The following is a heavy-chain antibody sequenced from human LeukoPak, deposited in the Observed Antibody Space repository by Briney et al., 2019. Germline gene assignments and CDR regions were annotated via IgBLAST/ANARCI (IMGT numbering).Heavy chain of an antibody. D-gene: IGHD5-12*01. CDR2: IYPSDSDT. V-gene: IGHV5-51*01. Sequence: GESLKISCKASGYSFTNYWIGWVRQMPGKDLEWMGIIYPSDSDTRYSPSFQGQVTISADKSISTAYLQWSSLKASDTAIYYCARQTTVDIVAYTDYWGQGTLVGVSS. CDR1: GYSFTNYW. J-gene: IGHJ4*02. CDR3: ARQTTVDIVAYTDY.